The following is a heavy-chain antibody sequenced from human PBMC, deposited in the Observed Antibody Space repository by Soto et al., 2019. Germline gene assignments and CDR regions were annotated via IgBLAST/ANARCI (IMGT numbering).Heavy chain of an antibody. Sequence: SLTCTVSGDSISSATHYWNWIRQHPGKGLEWIGYVSSSGNSYYSPSLKSRVFMSVDTSKNLFSLKLSSVTAADTAIYYCARVDTGGYNYYYYGMDAWGQGTTVTVSS. CDR3: ARVDTGGYNYYYYGMDA. V-gene: IGHV4-31*03. D-gene: IGHD2-8*02. CDR1: GDSISSATHY. J-gene: IGHJ6*02. CDR2: VSSSGNS.